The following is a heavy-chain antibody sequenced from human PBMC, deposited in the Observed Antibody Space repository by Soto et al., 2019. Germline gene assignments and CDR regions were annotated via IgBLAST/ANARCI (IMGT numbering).Heavy chain of an antibody. CDR2: IYYSGST. Sequence: SETLSLTCTVSGGSISSYYWSWIRQPPGKGLEWIGYIYYSGSTNYNPSLKSRVTISVDTSKNQFSLKLSSVTAADTAVYYCGNGSNWGNRANGNYYYHSVMDVGGKGTTVPVSS. CDR1: GGSISSYY. CDR3: GNGSNWGNRANGNYYYHSVMDV. D-gene: IGHD1-26*01. V-gene: IGHV4-59*01. J-gene: IGHJ6*04.